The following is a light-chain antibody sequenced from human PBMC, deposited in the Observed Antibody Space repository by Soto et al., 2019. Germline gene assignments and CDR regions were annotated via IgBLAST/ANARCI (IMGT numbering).Light chain of an antibody. CDR1: QSVSNNY. CDR3: QQSGSSPLT. Sequence: DIVLTQSPGTLSLSPGERAALSCRASQSVSNNYVAWYQQRPGQAPRLLIYGASKRATGIPDRFSGSGSATDFTLTISRLEPEDFAVYFCQQSGSSPLTFGGGTNVEIK. CDR2: GAS. J-gene: IGKJ4*01. V-gene: IGKV3-20*01.